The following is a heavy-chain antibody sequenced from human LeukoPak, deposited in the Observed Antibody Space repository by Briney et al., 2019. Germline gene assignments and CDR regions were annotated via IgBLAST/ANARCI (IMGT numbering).Heavy chain of an antibody. V-gene: IGHV4-34*01. CDR1: GGSFSGYY. Sequence: SETLSLTCAVYGGSFSGYYWSWIRQPPGKGLEWIGEINHSGSTNYNPSLKSRVTISVDTSKNRFSLKLSSVTAADTAVYYCARVIPAATLQDWGQGTLVTVSS. D-gene: IGHD2-2*01. CDR3: ARVIPAATLQD. J-gene: IGHJ4*02. CDR2: INHSGST.